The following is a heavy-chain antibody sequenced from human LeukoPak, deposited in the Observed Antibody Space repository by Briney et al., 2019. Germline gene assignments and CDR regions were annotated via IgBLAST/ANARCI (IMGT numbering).Heavy chain of an antibody. CDR2: INPNSGGT. Sequence: ASVKVSCKAYGYTFTGYYMHWVRQAPGQGLEWMGWINPNSGGTNYAQKFQGRVTMTRDTSISTAYMELSRLRSDDTAVYYCARVNSLYDAFDIWGQGTMVTVSS. CDR1: GYTFTGYY. CDR3: ARVNSLYDAFDI. J-gene: IGHJ3*02. V-gene: IGHV1-2*02. D-gene: IGHD2-21*01.